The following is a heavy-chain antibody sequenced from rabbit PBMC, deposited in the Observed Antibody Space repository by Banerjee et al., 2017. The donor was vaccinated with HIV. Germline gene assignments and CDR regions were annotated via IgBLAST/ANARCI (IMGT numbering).Heavy chain of an antibody. CDR1: GFSFSNKYV. Sequence: QEQLEESGGDLVKPEGSLTLTCTASGFSFSNKYVMCWVRQAPGKGLEWIACINTISGDTVYATWAKGRFTISKASWTTVTLQMTSLTAADTATYFCARDAGYAGSNLWGPGTLVTVS. V-gene: IGHV1S45*01. CDR2: INTISGDT. CDR3: ARDAGYAGSNL. J-gene: IGHJ4*01. D-gene: IGHD4-2*01.